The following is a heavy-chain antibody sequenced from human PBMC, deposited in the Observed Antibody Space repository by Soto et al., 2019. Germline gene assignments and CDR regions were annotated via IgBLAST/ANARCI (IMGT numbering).Heavy chain of an antibody. V-gene: IGHV3-30*18. J-gene: IGHJ6*03. Sequence: QVQLVESGGGVVQPGRSLRLSCAASGFTFSGYGMHWVRQAPGKGLEWVAIISYDGSNKYDAESVKGRFTISRDNSKKTLYLQMNSLRAEDTAVYYCAKDLDYGCMDVWGKGTTVTVSS. D-gene: IGHD4-17*01. CDR1: GFTFSGYG. CDR3: AKDLDYGCMDV. CDR2: ISYDGSNK.